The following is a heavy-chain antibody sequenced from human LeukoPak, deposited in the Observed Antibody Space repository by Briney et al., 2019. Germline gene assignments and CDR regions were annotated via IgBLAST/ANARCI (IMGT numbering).Heavy chain of an antibody. Sequence: GGSLRLSCAASGFTFSSYAMHWVRQAPGKGLEWVAVISYDGSNKYYADSVKGRFTISRDNSKDTLYLQMNSLRAEDTAVYYCARDVGGRRTGTTFDYWGQGTLVTVSS. CDR3: ARDVGGRRTGTTFDY. V-gene: IGHV3-30-3*01. CDR1: GFTFSSYA. J-gene: IGHJ4*02. CDR2: ISYDGSNK. D-gene: IGHD1-7*01.